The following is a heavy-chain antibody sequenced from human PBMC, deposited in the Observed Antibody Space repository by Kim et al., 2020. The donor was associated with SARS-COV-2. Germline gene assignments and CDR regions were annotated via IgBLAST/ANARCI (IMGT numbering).Heavy chain of an antibody. V-gene: IGHV4-31*02. Sequence: YHPSLRSRVTISVDPSKNQFSLKLSSVTAAATAVYYCARVHSVSVWYFDLWGRGTLVTVSS. D-gene: IGHD2-8*01. J-gene: IGHJ2*01. CDR3: ARVHSVSVWYFDL.